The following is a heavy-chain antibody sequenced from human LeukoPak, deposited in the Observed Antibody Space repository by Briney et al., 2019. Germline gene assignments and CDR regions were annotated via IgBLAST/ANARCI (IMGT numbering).Heavy chain of an antibody. CDR2: INHSGST. J-gene: IGHJ4*02. D-gene: IGHD5-12*01. Sequence: SETLSLTCAVYGGSFSGYYWSWIRQPPGKGLEWIGEINHSGSTNYNPSLKSRVIISVDTSKNQFSLKLSSVTAADTAVYYCARAEYSGYDYLFDYWGQGTLVTVSS. V-gene: IGHV4-34*01. CDR1: GGSFSGYY. CDR3: ARAEYSGYDYLFDY.